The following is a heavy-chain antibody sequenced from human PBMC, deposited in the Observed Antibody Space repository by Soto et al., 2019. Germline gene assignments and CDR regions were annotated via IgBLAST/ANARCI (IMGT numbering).Heavy chain of an antibody. Sequence: GGSLRLSCAASGFSFSTYGMHWVRQAPGKGLEWVAFISNDGSNKYYADSVKGRFTISKDNSKNTLYLQMNSLRAEDTAVYYCARDEQQLRAYYYYGMDVWGQGTTVTVSS. CDR2: ISNDGSNK. CDR1: GFSFSTYG. J-gene: IGHJ6*02. CDR3: ARDEQQLRAYYYYGMDV. V-gene: IGHV3-30*03. D-gene: IGHD6-13*01.